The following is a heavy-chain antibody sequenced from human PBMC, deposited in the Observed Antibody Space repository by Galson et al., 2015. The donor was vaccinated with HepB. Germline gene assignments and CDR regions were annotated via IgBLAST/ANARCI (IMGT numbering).Heavy chain of an antibody. CDR3: ARHFYYYDSPPPPQGDAFDI. D-gene: IGHD3-22*01. J-gene: IGHJ3*02. CDR2: ISGSGGST. V-gene: IGHV3-23*01. Sequence: SLRLSCAASGFTFSSYAMSWVRQAPGKGLEWVSAISGSGGSTYYADSVKGRFTISRDNSKNTLYLQMNSLRAEDTAVYYCARHFYYYDSPPPPQGDAFDIWGQGTMVTVSS. CDR1: GFTFSSYA.